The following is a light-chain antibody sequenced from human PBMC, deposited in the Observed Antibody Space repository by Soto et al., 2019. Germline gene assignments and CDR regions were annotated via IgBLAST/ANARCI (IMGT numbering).Light chain of an antibody. CDR2: AAS. J-gene: IGKJ1*01. V-gene: IGKV1-39*01. Sequence: DIQMTQSPSSLSASVGDRVTITCRASQTISFYLNWYQQKPGKAPKLLIYAASNLQSGVPSRFSASGSWTEFTLTLNSLQPEDFATYYCQQAYSTPWTFGQGTKVEIK. CDR1: QTISFY. CDR3: QQAYSTPWT.